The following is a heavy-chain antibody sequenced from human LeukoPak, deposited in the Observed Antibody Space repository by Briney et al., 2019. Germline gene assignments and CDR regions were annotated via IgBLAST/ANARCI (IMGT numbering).Heavy chain of an antibody. V-gene: IGHV1-2*02. CDR3: ARTQVRFGEFDY. D-gene: IGHD3-10*01. CDR1: GYTFTGYY. CDR2: INPNSGGT. Sequence: GASVKVSCKASGYTFTGYYMHWVRQVPGQGLEWMGWINPNSGGTNYAQKFQGRVTMTRDTSISTAYMELSRLRSDDTAVYYCARTQVRFGEFDYWGQGTLVTVSS. J-gene: IGHJ4*02.